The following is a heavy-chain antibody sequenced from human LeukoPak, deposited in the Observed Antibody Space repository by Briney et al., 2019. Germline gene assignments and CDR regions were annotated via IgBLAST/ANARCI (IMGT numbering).Heavy chain of an antibody. CDR2: IHPGDSDI. J-gene: IGHJ4*02. CDR3: ARQDGGAQFYFDY. D-gene: IGHD3-10*01. V-gene: IGHV5-51*01. CDR1: GYSFPSYW. Sequence: GESLKISCKGSGYSFPSYWIARVRQMPGKGLEWMGIIHPGDSDIRYSPSFQGQVAISADKSINTAYLQWSSLKASDTAVYYCARQDGGAQFYFDYRGQGNLVTVSS.